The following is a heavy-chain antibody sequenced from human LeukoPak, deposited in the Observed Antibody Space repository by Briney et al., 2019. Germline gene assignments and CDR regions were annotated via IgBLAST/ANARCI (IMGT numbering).Heavy chain of an antibody. CDR3: ARVHSGLTGYLFAY. V-gene: IGHV4-59*01. D-gene: IGHD3-9*01. CDR1: GVSINHYY. J-gene: IGHJ4*02. Sequence: SETLSLTCTVSGVSINHYYWSWIRQPPGKGLEWIGNIYYSGSTSYNPSLNSRVTISVDASKNQFSLGLSSVTAADTAVYYCARVHSGLTGYLFAYWGQGALVTVFS. CDR2: IYYSGST.